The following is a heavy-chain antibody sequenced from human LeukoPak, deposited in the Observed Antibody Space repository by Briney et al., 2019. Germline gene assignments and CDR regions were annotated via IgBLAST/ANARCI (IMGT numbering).Heavy chain of an antibody. V-gene: IGHV3-11*04. Sequence: PGGTLRLSCAASGFTFSNAWMSWVRQAPGKGLEWVSYISSSGSTIYDADSVKGRFTISRDNAKNSLYLQMNSLRAEDTAVYYCARDHTVRGVRGGHYFDYWGQGTLVTVSS. J-gene: IGHJ4*02. CDR2: ISSSGSTI. D-gene: IGHD3-10*01. CDR3: ARDHTVRGVRGGHYFDY. CDR1: GFTFSNAW.